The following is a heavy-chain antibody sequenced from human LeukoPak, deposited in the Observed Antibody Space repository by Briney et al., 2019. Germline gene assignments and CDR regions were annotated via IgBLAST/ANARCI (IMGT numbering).Heavy chain of an antibody. Sequence: PSETLSLTCTVAGGSISSYYWSWLRQPPGKGLEWIGYGFSTGSTSYNPSLQSRVSISVDTSKNQVYLKLSCVTAADTALYYCAWGGRERSYWSDGGEGTLVTVS. CDR3: AWGGRERSYWSD. D-gene: IGHD5-24*01. CDR1: GGSISSYY. V-gene: IGHV4-59*01. J-gene: IGHJ4*02. CDR2: GFSTGST.